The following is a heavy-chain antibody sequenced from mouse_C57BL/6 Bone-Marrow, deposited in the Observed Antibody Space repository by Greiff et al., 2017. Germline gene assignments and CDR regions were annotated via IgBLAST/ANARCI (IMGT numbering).Heavy chain of an antibody. Sequence: QVQLKQPGAELVKPGASVKMSCKASGYTFTSYWITWVKQRPGQGLEWIGDIYPTSGRTNYNEKVKSKAILTVDTSSNTAYMQLSSLTSEDSAVFYCARSGPLERSFDYWGQGTTLTVSS. CDR2: IYPTSGRT. CDR3: ARSGPLERSFDY. J-gene: IGHJ2*01. D-gene: IGHD3-1*01. CDR1: GYTFTSYW. V-gene: IGHV1-55*01.